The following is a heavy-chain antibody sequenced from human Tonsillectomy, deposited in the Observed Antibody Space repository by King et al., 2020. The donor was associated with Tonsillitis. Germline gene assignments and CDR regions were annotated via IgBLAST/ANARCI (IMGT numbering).Heavy chain of an antibody. Sequence: DVQLVESGGGLVKPGGSLRLSCAASGFTFSSYSMNWVRQAPGKGLEWVSSISRSSSYIYYADSVKGRFTISRDNAKNSLYLQMNSLRAEDTAVYYCARTSGYSYGPGVFDYWGQGTLVTVSS. CDR3: ARTSGYSYGPGVFDY. CDR2: ISRSSSYI. CDR1: GFTFSSYS. J-gene: IGHJ4*02. V-gene: IGHV3-21*01. D-gene: IGHD5-18*01.